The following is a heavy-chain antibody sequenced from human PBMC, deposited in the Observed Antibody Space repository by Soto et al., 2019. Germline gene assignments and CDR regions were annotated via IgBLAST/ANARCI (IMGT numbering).Heavy chain of an antibody. CDR3: ARVPIAAAGTIDP. V-gene: IGHV1-8*01. Sequence: RASVKVSCKASGYTFTSYDINWVRQATGQGLEWMGWMNPNSGNTGYAQKFQGRVTMTRNTSISTAYMELSSLRSEDTAVYYCARVPIAAAGTIDPWGQGTLVTVSS. J-gene: IGHJ5*02. CDR1: GYTFTSYD. CDR2: MNPNSGNT. D-gene: IGHD6-13*01.